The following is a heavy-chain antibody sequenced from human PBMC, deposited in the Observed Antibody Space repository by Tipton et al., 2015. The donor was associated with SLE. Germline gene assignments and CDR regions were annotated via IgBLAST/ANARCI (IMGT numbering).Heavy chain of an antibody. CDR1: GFTFSSYA. J-gene: IGHJ4*02. D-gene: IGHD2-8*01. CDR2: IRFDGNVK. V-gene: IGHV3-30*02. CDR3: ASILGNTNPSDF. Sequence: GSLRLSCATSGFTFSSYALSWVRRAPGKGLEWVSFIRFDGNVKQYADSVRGRFTISRDNSKNTLSLQMDSLRPEDTSIYYCASILGNTNPSDFWGQGTLVTVSS.